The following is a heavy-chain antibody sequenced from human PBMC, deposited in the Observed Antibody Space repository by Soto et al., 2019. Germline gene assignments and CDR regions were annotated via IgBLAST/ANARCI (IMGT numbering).Heavy chain of an antibody. CDR3: ATSYGSGYRAFDY. D-gene: IGHD3-10*01. CDR1: GDTFSFYT. V-gene: IGHV1-69*02. CDR2: VNPILSMS. Sequence: QVQMVQSGAELKKPGSSVKVSCKASGDTFSFYTINWVRQAPGLGLEWMGRVNPILSMSNYAHKFQGRVTMTADTSTSTAYTELRSLRSEDTAFYYCATSYGSGYRAFDYWGQGALVTVSS. J-gene: IGHJ4*02.